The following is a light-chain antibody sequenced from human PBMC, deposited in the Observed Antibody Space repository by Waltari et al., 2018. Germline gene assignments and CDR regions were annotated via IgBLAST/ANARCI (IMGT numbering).Light chain of an antibody. CDR3: QTGGHGTWV. CDR1: SGHSSNV. J-gene: IGLJ3*02. V-gene: IGLV4-69*01. Sequence: QLVLPQSPSASASLGASVKLPCTLSSGHSSNVIAWLQQQSEKGPRYLMKVNSDGSHSKGDEIPDRFSGSSSGAERYLTIASLQSEDEADYYCQTGGHGTWVFGGGTKLTVL. CDR2: VNSDGSH.